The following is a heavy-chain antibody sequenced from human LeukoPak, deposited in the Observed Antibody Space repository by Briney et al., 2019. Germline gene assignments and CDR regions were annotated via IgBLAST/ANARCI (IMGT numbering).Heavy chain of an antibody. D-gene: IGHD5-12*01. Sequence: GGSLRLSCTGSGFAFSINAMTWLRQAPGKGLEWVASISSGSVSTYYTDSVKGRFTISRDNSRHTMYLQMNSLRAEDSAVYYCTKDPADRYSWHCEYWGQGTLVTVSS. V-gene: IGHV3-23*01. CDR3: TKDPADRYSWHCEY. J-gene: IGHJ4*02. CDR1: GFAFSINA. CDR2: ISSGSVST.